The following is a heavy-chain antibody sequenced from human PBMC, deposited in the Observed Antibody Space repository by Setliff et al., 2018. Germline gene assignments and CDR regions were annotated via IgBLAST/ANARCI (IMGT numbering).Heavy chain of an antibody. J-gene: IGHJ6*03. D-gene: IGHD1-1*01. CDR3: TSAKLERRTGHHYYMDV. Sequence: GGSLRLSCAASGLTFGHAWMTWVRQSPGKGLEWVGRIRSRNDGGTTDYAAPVKGRFTFSRDDSKNTLYLQMNNLKTEDTATYYCTSAKLERRTGHHYYMDVWGKGTTVTVSS. V-gene: IGHV3-15*01. CDR1: GLTFGHAW. CDR2: IRSRNDGGTT.